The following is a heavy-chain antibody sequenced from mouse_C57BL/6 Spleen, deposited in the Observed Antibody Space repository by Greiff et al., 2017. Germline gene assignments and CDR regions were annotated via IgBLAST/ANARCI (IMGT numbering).Heavy chain of an antibody. CDR1: GYTFTDYN. V-gene: IGHV1-18*01. CDR2: INPNNGGT. J-gene: IGHJ2*01. Sequence: EVQLQQSGPELVKPGASVKIPCKASGYTFTDYNMDWVKQSHGKSLEWIGDINPNNGGTIYTQQFKGKATLTVNKSSSTAYMELRSLTSEDTAVYYCARKRGYGGYYVEYFDYWGQGTTLTVSS. D-gene: IGHD2-3*01. CDR3: ARKRGYGGYYVEYFDY.